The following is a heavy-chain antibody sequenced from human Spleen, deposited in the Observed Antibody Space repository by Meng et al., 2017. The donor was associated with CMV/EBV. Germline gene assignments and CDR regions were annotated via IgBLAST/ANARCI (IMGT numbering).Heavy chain of an antibody. V-gene: IGHV3-20*04. CDR3: ARGDYYHSSTYLSGDY. J-gene: IGHJ4*02. CDR1: GFTFSSYS. D-gene: IGHD3-22*01. CDR2: INWNGGGT. Sequence: GESLKISCAASGFTFSSYSMNWVRQAPGKGLEWVCGINWNGGGTAYADSVKGRFTISRDNAKNSVFLQMNSVRADDTALYYCARGDYYHSSTYLSGDYWGQGTQVTVSS.